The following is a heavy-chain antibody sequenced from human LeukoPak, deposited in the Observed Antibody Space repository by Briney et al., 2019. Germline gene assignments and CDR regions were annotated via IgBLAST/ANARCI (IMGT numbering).Heavy chain of an antibody. CDR1: GFTFSGYA. CDR3: AKCYGDYVRYFQH. CDR2: ISGSGGST. Sequence: PGGSLRLSCAASGFTFSGYAMSWVRQAPGKWLEWVSAISGSGGSTYYADSVKGRFTISRDNSKNTLYLQMNSLRAEDTAVYYCAKCYGDYVRYFQHWGQGTLVTVSS. V-gene: IGHV3-23*01. D-gene: IGHD4-17*01. J-gene: IGHJ1*01.